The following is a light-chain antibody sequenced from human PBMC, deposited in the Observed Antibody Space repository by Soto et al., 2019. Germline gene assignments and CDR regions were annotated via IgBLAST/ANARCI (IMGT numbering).Light chain of an antibody. CDR3: QQSYSTPWT. Sequence: DIQMTLSPSAVSASLGDRVTITCRASQNIKSWLAWYQQKPGKAPKLLIYAASSLQSGVPSRFSGSGSGTDFALTISSLQPEDFATYYCQQSYSTPWTFGQGTKVDI. V-gene: IGKV1-39*01. CDR2: AAS. CDR1: QNIKSW. J-gene: IGKJ1*01.